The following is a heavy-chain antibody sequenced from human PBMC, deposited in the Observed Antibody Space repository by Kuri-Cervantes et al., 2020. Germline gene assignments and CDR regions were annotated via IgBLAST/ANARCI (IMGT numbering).Heavy chain of an antibody. J-gene: IGHJ2*01. V-gene: IGHV5-51*01. D-gene: IGHD6-13*01. CDR3: ARSSSWYGNFDL. CDR1: GYSFTNYW. Sequence: GESLKISCKGSGYSFTNYWIGWVRQMPGKGLEWVGIIYPDDSDTRYSPSFQGQVTISADKSISTAYLQWSSLKASDTAIYYCARSSSWYGNFDLWGRGTLVTVSS. CDR2: IYPDDSDT.